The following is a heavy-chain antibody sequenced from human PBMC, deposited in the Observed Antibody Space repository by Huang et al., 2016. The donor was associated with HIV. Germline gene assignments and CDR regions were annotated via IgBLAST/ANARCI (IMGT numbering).Heavy chain of an antibody. J-gene: IGHJ4*02. Sequence: VQLVESGGGVVQPGRSLRLACAASGFSFSTYGLNWGRHAPGKGLEWVAVISYDGSKKYYAHSVKGRFTISRDTSENKVYLQMNSLRHEDTAVYYCAKDGADEEWDIDYWGQGTLVTVSS. CDR2: ISYDGSKK. CDR1: GFSFSTYG. D-gene: IGHD1-26*01. V-gene: IGHV3-30*18. CDR3: AKDGADEEWDIDY.